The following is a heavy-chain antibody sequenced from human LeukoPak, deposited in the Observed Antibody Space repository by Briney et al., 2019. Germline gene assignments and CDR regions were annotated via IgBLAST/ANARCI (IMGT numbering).Heavy chain of an antibody. CDR1: GGSISNYY. J-gene: IGHJ4*02. D-gene: IGHD2-2*01. V-gene: IGHV4-59*01. CDR2: IYYSGST. Sequence: ETLSLTCTVSGGSISNYYWSWTRQPPGNGLEWIGYIYYSGSTNYNPSLKSRVTISVDTSKNQFSLKLSSVTAADTAVYYCARELPTAYWGQGTLVTVSS. CDR3: ARELPTAY.